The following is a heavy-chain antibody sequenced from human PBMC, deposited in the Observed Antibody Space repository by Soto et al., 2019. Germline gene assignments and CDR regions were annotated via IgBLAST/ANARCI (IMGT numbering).Heavy chain of an antibody. CDR1: GFPFSSYL. V-gene: IGHV3-7*03. J-gene: IGHJ4*02. CDR2: IKQDGSEK. Sequence: AGGSLRLSCAAAGFPFSSYLMSWVRQAPGKGLEWVANIKQDGSEKYYVDSVKGRFTISRDNAKNSLYLQMNSLRAEDTAVYYCAKGRGYCSSTSCYVGSDYWGQGTLVTVSS. CDR3: AKGRGYCSSTSCYVGSDY. D-gene: IGHD2-2*01.